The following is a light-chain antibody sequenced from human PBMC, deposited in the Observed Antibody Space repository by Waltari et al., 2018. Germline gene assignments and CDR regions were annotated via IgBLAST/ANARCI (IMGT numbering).Light chain of an antibody. V-gene: IGKV1-5*03. J-gene: IGKJ1*01. CDR2: KAS. Sequence: DIQMTQSPSTLSASVGDRVTITCRASQSINSWLAWYQQKPGKAPKLLIQKASILESGVPSRFSGSGSGTEFTLTISSLQPDDFPTYFCQQYTSPPWTFGQGTKVEIK. CDR1: QSINSW. CDR3: QQYTSPPWT.